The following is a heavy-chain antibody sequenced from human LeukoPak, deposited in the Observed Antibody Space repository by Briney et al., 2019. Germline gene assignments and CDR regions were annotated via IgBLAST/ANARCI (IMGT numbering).Heavy chain of an antibody. V-gene: IGHV3-7*01. CDR2: IKQDGSEK. CDR1: GFTFSSYW. Sequence: GGSLRLSCAASGFTFSSYWMSWVRQAPGKGLEWVANIKQDGSEKYYVDSVKGRFTISRDNAKNSLYLQMNSPRAEDTAVYYCARDLGLVGATPYYFDYWGQGTLVTVSS. D-gene: IGHD1-26*01. J-gene: IGHJ4*02. CDR3: ARDLGLVGATPYYFDY.